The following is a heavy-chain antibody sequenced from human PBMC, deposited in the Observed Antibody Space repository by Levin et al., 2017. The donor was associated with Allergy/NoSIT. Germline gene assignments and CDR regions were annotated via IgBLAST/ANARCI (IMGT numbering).Heavy chain of an antibody. CDR1: GGSISGYY. D-gene: IGHD4-23*01. Sequence: GSLRLSCTVSGGSISGYYWSWIRQPPGKGLEWVGYIYYSRTTSYNPSLRSRATISGDMSKNQFSLKMLSVTAADTAVYYFARHLGGNDYGLDVWGQGTTVTVSS. CDR3: ARHLGGNDYGLDV. J-gene: IGHJ6*02. V-gene: IGHV4-59*08. CDR2: IYYSRTT.